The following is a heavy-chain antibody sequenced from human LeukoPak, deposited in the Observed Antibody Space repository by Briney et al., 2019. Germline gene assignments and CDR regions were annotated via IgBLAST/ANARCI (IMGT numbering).Heavy chain of an antibody. CDR1: GFRFSGYG. D-gene: IGHD3-3*01. Sequence: GGSLRLSSADSGFRFSGYGMYWVRQAPGKGLEWVALTSYDGSNKYYGDSVKGRFTISRDNSKNTLYLQMNSLRAQDTAVYYCAKMPGDFFSAFYHYFHFWGQGTLVTVSS. J-gene: IGHJ4*02. CDR2: TSYDGSNK. V-gene: IGHV3-30*18. CDR3: AKMPGDFFSAFYHYFHF.